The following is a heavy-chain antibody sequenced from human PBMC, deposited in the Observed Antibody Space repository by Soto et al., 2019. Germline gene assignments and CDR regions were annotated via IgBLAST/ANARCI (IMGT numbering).Heavy chain of an antibody. CDR3: ARSFSHSPDAFDI. V-gene: IGHV1-69*02. CDR1: GGTFSSYT. Sequence: QVQLVQSGAEVKKPGSSVKVSCKASGGTFSSYTISWVRQAPGQGLEWMGRIIPILGIANYAQKFQGRVTITADKSTSTAYMELSSLRSEDTAVYYCARSFSHSPDAFDIWGQGTMVTVSS. CDR2: IIPILGIA. J-gene: IGHJ3*02.